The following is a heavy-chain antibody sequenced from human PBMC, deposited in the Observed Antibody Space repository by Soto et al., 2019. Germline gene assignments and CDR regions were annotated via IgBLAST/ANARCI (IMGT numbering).Heavy chain of an antibody. CDR1: GLSFSTYS. Sequence: EVQLVESGGGLVKPGGSLRLSCAASGLSFSTYSMSWVRQAPGKGLEWVSSISSSSAYIYYADSVKGRFTISRDNAKNSLYLQMNSLRAEDTAVYYCAREDGPDYYHYYMDVWGKGTTVTVSS. CDR2: ISSSSAYI. J-gene: IGHJ6*03. CDR3: AREDGPDYYHYYMDV. V-gene: IGHV3-21*01.